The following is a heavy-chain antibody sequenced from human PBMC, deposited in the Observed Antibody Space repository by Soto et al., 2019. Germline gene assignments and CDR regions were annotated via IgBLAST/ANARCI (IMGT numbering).Heavy chain of an antibody. J-gene: IGHJ4*02. CDR3: ARRWGDYFAY. Sequence: PSETLSLTCTVSGVSISSGDYYWSWIRQTPGKGLEWIGYIYYSENTYYNPSLKSRVAISGDTSKNQFSLRLSSVTAADTAVYYCARRWGDYFAYWGQGTLVTVSS. V-gene: IGHV4-30-4*01. D-gene: IGHD3-16*01. CDR2: IYYSENT. CDR1: GVSISSGDYY.